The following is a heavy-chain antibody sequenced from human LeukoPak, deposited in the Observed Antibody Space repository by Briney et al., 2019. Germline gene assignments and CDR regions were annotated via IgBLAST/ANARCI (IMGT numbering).Heavy chain of an antibody. D-gene: IGHD6-13*01. CDR2: INPSGGST. J-gene: IGHJ6*02. CDR1: GYTFTSYY. CDR3: ARVWQQQLSNRPYYYYGMDV. V-gene: IGHV1-46*01. Sequence: GASVKGSCKASGYTFTSYYMHWVRQAPGQGLEWMGIINPSGGSTSYAQKFQGRVTMTRDTSTSTVYMELSSLRSEDTAVYYCARVWQQQLSNRPYYYYGMDVWGQGTTVTVSS.